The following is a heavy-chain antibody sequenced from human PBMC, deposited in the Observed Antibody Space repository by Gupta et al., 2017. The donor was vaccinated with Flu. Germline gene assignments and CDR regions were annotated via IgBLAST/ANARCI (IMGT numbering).Heavy chain of an antibody. CDR3: ASDKEGDGSFRLG. CDR2: IRGSGGST. CDR1: GFTFSSYA. V-gene: IGHV3-23*01. Sequence: DSGFTFSSYAMSWVRQAPGKGLEWVSVIRGSGGSTKYEDSVKGRFTISRDNAKKTQYLQMNSLRADDTAVYYCASDKEGDGSFRLGGGQGTMVTVSS. J-gene: IGHJ3*01. D-gene: IGHD2-15*01.